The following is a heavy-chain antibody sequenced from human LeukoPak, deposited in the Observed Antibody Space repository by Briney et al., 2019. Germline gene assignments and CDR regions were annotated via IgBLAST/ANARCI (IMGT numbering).Heavy chain of an antibody. D-gene: IGHD1/OR15-1a*01. J-gene: IGHJ4*02. CDR3: ARDVNLGGVVNTAIFDS. CDR1: GYTFSNYG. Sequence: ASVKVSCKASGYTFSNYGLGWVRQAPGQGLEWMGWISAYNGNTNYAQKVQGRVTMTTDTSTRTAYMELRSLRTDDTAVYYCARDVNLGGVVNTAIFDSWGQGTLVTVSS. CDR2: ISAYNGNT. V-gene: IGHV1-18*01.